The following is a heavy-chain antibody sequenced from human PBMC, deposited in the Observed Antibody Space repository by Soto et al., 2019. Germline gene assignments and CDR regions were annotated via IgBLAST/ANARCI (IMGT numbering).Heavy chain of an antibody. CDR2: ISRSDGST. CDR1: GFTFSDYY. V-gene: IGHV3-11*01. CDR3: AIAWGRGDY. J-gene: IGHJ4*02. D-gene: IGHD3-16*01. Sequence: QVQLVESGGGLVRPGGSLRLSCAASGFTFSDYYMNWIRQVPGKGLEWVSYISRSDGSTYYADSVKGRFTISRDNAKNSLYLQMNSLRAEDTAVYYCAIAWGRGDYWGQGTLVTVYS.